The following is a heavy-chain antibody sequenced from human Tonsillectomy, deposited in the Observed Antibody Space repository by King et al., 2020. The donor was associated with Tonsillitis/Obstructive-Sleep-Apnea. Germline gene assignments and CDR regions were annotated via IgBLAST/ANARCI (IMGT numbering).Heavy chain of an antibody. CDR1: GFTFSDHY. V-gene: IGHV3-72*01. J-gene: IGHJ4*02. CDR3: ARAAEGYDSSGYYYVGIDY. Sequence: QLVQSGGGLVQPGGSLRLSCAASGFTFSDHYMDWVRQAPGKGLEWVGRTRNKANSYTTEYAASVKGRFTISRDDSKNSLYLQMNSLKTEDTAVYYCARAAEGYDSSGYYYVGIDYWGQGTLVTVSS. CDR2: TRNKANSYTT. D-gene: IGHD3-22*01.